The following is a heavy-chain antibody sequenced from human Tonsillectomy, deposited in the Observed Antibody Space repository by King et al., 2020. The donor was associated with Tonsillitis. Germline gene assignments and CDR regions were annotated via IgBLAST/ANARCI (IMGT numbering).Heavy chain of an antibody. J-gene: IGHJ6*02. D-gene: IGHD4-11*01. CDR3: AKDIGIASMTTETLFYYYGMDV. V-gene: IGHV3-9*01. CDR1: GFTFDDYA. CDR2: ISWNSGSI. Sequence: VQLVESGGGLVQPGRSLRLSCAASGFTFDDYAMHWVRQAPGKGLEWVSGISWNSGSIGYADSVKGRFTISRDNAKNSLYLQMNSLRAEDTALYYCAKDIGIASMTTETLFYYYGMDVWGQGTTVTVSS.